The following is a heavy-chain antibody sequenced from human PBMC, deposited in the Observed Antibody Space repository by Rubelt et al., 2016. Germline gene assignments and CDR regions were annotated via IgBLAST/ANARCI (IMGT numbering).Heavy chain of an antibody. Sequence: RQAPGKGLEWVANIKQDGSEKYYVDSVKGRFTISRDNAKNSLYLQMNSLRAEDTAVYYCARQDYGMDVWGQGTTVTVSS. CDR3: ARQDYGMDV. V-gene: IGHV3-7*01. CDR2: IKQDGSEK. J-gene: IGHJ6*02.